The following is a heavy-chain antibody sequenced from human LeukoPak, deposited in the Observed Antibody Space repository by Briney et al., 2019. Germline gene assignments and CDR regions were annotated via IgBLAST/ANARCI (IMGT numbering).Heavy chain of an antibody. D-gene: IGHD3-22*01. CDR2: IKKDGSEK. Sequence: PGGSLRLPCAASGFTFSSYWMSWVRQAPGKGLEWVANIKKDGSEKYYVDSVKGRFTISRDNAKNSLYLQMNSLRAEDTAVYYCAKDPGYYDSSGYGHWGQGTLVTVSS. V-gene: IGHV3-7*03. J-gene: IGHJ4*02. CDR3: AKDPGYYDSSGYGH. CDR1: GFTFSSYW.